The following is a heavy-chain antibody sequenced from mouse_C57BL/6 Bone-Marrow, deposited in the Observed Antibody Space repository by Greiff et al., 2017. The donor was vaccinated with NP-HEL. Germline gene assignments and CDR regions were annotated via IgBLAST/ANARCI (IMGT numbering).Heavy chain of an antibody. CDR1: GFNIKDYY. J-gene: IGHJ1*03. V-gene: IGHV14-1*01. D-gene: IGHD1-1*01. CDR3: TTCALPYYGSSPYFGV. CDR2: IDPEDGDT. Sequence: EVKLQESGAELVRPGASVKLSCTASGFNIKDYYMHWVKQRPEQGLEWIGRIDPEDGDTEYAPTFQGKATMPADTSSNTAYLQLSSLTSEDTADHYCTTCALPYYGSSPYFGVWGTGTTVTVSS.